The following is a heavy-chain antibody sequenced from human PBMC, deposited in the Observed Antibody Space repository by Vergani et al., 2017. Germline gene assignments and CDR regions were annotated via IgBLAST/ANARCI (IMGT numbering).Heavy chain of an antibody. J-gene: IGHJ2*01. CDR2: INHSGST. CDR3: ARASGGPRAGRKYFDL. Sequence: QVQLPQWGAGLLKPSETLSLTCAVYGGSFSGYYWSWIRQPPGKGLEWIGEINHSGSTNYNPSLKSRVTISVDTSKNQFSLKLSSVTAADTAVYYCARASGGPRAGRKYFDLWGRGTLVTVSS. CDR1: GGSFSGYY. D-gene: IGHD2-15*01. V-gene: IGHV4-34*01.